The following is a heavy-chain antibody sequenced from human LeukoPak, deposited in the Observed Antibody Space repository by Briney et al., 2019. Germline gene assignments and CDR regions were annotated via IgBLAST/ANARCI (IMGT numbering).Heavy chain of an antibody. V-gene: IGHV3-48*04. CDR1: GFTFSSYS. CDR2: ISSSSSTI. J-gene: IGHJ3*02. Sequence: GGSLRLSCAASGFTFSSYSMNWVRQAPGKGLEWVSYISSSSSTIYYADSVKGRFTISRDNAKNSLYLQMNSLRAEDTAVYYCASGHYYDSSGYYYVRAFDIWGQGTMVTVSS. CDR3: ASGHYYDSSGYYYVRAFDI. D-gene: IGHD3-22*01.